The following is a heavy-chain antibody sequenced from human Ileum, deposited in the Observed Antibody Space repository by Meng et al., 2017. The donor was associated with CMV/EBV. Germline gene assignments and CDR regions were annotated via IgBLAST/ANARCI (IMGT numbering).Heavy chain of an antibody. CDR3: AKSGLRGIHLKSNAFDV. J-gene: IGHJ3*01. V-gene: IGHV1-69*10. Sequence: SVKVSCKPYGGTSTSFALTWVRQAPGQGLEWMGGVIPILNRGDFARKFQDRVTFTADKSTGTVSMELSRLTSDDTAVYYCAKSGLRGIHLKSNAFDVWGPGTMVTVSS. CDR1: GGTSTSFA. CDR2: VIPILNRG. D-gene: IGHD3-10*01.